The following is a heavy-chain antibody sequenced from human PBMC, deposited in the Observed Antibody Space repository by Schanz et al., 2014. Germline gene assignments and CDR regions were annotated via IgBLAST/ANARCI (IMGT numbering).Heavy chain of an antibody. V-gene: IGHV4-31*03. D-gene: IGHD6-25*01. Sequence: QVQLQESGPGLVKPSQTLSLTCTVSGGSVSSGGDYWSWIRQHPGKGLEWIGFISYSGSTYYNPSLKSRVTISLDPSKNQSSLKLSSVTAADTAVYYCAREPLSGYNWFDPWGQGSLVTVSS. CDR2: ISYSGST. CDR3: AREPLSGYNWFDP. J-gene: IGHJ5*02. CDR1: GGSVSSGGDY.